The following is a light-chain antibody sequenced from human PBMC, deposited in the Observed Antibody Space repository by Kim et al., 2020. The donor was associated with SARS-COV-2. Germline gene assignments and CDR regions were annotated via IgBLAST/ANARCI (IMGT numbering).Light chain of an antibody. CDR1: QSISTW. Sequence: SASGGDRVTITCRARQSISTWLAWYQQKPGKAPKLLIYDASSLETGVPSRFSGSGSGTEFTLTINSLQPDDFATYFCQRCDNYPWTFGQGTKLEI. CDR2: DAS. J-gene: IGKJ1*01. CDR3: QRCDNYPWT. V-gene: IGKV1-5*01.